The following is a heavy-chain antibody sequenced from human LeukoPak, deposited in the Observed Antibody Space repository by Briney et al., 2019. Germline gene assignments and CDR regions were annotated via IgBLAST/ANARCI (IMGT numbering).Heavy chain of an antibody. J-gene: IGHJ4*02. Sequence: GGSLRLSCAASGFTFSSYWMSWVRQAPGKGLEWVANIKQDGSEKYYVDSVKGRFTISRDNAKNSLYLQMNSLRAEDTAVYYCAKDLVPYYYDSSGYYSPPNYWGQGTLVTVSS. CDR3: AKDLVPYYYDSSGYYSPPNY. CDR1: GFTFSSYW. D-gene: IGHD3-22*01. V-gene: IGHV3-7*03. CDR2: IKQDGSEK.